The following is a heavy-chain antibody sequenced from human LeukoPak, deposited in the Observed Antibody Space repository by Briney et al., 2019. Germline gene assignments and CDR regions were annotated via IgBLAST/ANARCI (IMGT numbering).Heavy chain of an antibody. CDR3: ARTTSMGRADY. V-gene: IGHV4-30-4*01. Sequence: SETLSLTCSVSGGFISRGDYHWSWIRQPPGKGXXXIGYIFYSGSTYLNPSLKGRVIMSVDTSKNQFSLKVTSATAADTAVYYCARTTSMGRADYWGQGTQVTVSS. J-gene: IGHJ4*02. CDR2: IFYSGST. D-gene: IGHD5-18*01. CDR1: GGFISRGDYH.